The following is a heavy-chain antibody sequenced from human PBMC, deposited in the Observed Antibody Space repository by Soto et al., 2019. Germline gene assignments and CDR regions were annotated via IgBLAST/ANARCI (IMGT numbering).Heavy chain of an antibody. CDR3: ARDFRGYSYGYFDY. V-gene: IGHV3-30*03. J-gene: IGHJ4*02. CDR1: GFTFSSYG. CDR2: ISYDGSNK. Sequence: SLRLSCAASGFTFSSYGMHWVRQAPGKGLEWVAVISYDGSNKYYADSVKGRFTISRDNSKNTLYLQMNSLRAEDTAVYYCARDFRGYSYGYFDYWGQGTLVTVSS. D-gene: IGHD5-18*01.